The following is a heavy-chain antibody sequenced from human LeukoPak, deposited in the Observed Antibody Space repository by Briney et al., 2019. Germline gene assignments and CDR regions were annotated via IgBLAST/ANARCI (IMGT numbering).Heavy chain of an antibody. CDR2: IIPIFGTA. CDR1: GGTFSSYA. CDR3: AGTDYYDSSGYYNY. J-gene: IGHJ4*02. Sequence: EASVKVSCKASGGTFSSYAISWVRQAPGQGLEWMGRIIPIFGTANYAQKLQGRVTITTDESTSTAYMELSSLRSEDTAVYYCAGTDYYDSSGYYNYWGRGTLVSVSS. D-gene: IGHD3-22*01. V-gene: IGHV1-69*05.